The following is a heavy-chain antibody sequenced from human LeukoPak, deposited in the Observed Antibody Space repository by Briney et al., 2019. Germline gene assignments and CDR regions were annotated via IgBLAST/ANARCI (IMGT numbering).Heavy chain of an antibody. CDR2: ISYDGSNK. D-gene: IGHD3-22*01. V-gene: IGHV3-30*18. Sequence: GGSLRLSCAASGFTFSSYGMHWVRQAPGKGLEWVAVISYDGSNKYYADSVKGRFTISRDNSKNTLYLQMNSLRAEDTAVYYCAKTYYYDSSGYYGLSYYYYGMDVWGQGTTVTVSS. J-gene: IGHJ6*02. CDR1: GFTFSSYG. CDR3: AKTYYYDSSGYYGLSYYYYGMDV.